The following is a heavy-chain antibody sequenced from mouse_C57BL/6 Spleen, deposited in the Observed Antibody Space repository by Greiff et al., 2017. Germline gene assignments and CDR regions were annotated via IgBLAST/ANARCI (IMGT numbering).Heavy chain of an antibody. CDR3: TRSKLIYGGSYGYFDV. CDR1: GYTFTDYE. J-gene: IGHJ1*03. CDR2: IDPETGGT. Sequence: VQLQQSGAELVRPGASVTLSCKASGYTFTDYEMHWVKQTPVHGLEWIGAIDPETGGTAYNQKFKGKAILTADKSSSTAYMELRSLTSEDSAVYYCTRSKLIYGGSYGYFDVWGTGTTVTVSS. D-gene: IGHD1-1*01. V-gene: IGHV1-15*01.